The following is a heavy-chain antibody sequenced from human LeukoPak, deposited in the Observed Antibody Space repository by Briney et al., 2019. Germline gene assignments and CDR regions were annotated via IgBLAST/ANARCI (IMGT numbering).Heavy chain of an antibody. Sequence: LSGGSLRLSYAASGFTFSSYWMHWVRQAPGKGLERVSGINWNGGSTGYADSVKGRFTISRDNAKNSLYLQMNSLRAEDTALYHCARVPGWRSSGWYGVDYWGQGTLVTVSS. CDR1: GFTFSSYW. J-gene: IGHJ4*02. V-gene: IGHV3-20*01. D-gene: IGHD6-19*01. CDR3: ARVPGWRSSGWYGVDY. CDR2: INWNGGST.